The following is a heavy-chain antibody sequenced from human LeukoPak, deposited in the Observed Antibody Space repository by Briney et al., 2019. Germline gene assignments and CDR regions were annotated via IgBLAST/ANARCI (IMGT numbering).Heavy chain of an antibody. CDR1: GYTLTELS. V-gene: IGHV1-24*01. D-gene: IGHD2-15*01. J-gene: IGHJ4*02. CDR3: AKQLGYCSDGSCYFPY. Sequence: ASVKVSCKVSGYTLTELSMHRVRQAPGKGLEWMGGFDPEDGETIYAQKFQGRVTMTEDTSTDTAYMELSSLRSEDTAVYYCAKQLGYCSDGSCYFPYWGQGTLVTVSS. CDR2: FDPEDGET.